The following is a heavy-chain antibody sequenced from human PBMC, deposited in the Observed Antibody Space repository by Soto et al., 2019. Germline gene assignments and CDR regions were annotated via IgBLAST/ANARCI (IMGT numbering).Heavy chain of an antibody. Sequence: SETLSLTCTVSGGSISSVGYYWSWIRQHPGKGLEWIGYIYYSGSTYYNPSLKSRVTISVDTSKNQFSLKLSSVTAADTAVYYCARQDYYDSSGYTFDYWGQGTLVTVSS. D-gene: IGHD3-22*01. V-gene: IGHV4-31*03. CDR1: GGSISSVGYY. CDR3: ARQDYYDSSGYTFDY. CDR2: IYYSGST. J-gene: IGHJ4*02.